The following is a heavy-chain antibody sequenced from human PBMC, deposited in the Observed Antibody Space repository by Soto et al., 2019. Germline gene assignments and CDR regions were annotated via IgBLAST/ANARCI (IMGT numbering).Heavy chain of an antibody. J-gene: IGHJ4*02. CDR1: GGSISSRSYY. V-gene: IGHV4-39*01. Sequence: QLQLQESGPGLVKPSETLSLTCTVSGGSISSRSYYWGWIRQPPGKGLDWIGNIYYSGTTYYKPSLKSRVTICVDTSKHRFSLKLSSVTAADPAVYYCARYCSGGSCYGASRFDYWGQGTLVTLSS. CDR2: IYYSGTT. D-gene: IGHD2-15*01. CDR3: ARYCSGGSCYGASRFDY.